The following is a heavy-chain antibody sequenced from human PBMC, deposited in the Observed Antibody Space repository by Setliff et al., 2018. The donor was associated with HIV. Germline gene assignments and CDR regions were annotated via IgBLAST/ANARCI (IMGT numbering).Heavy chain of an antibody. V-gene: IGHV3-15*01. CDR3: AGAVRDSEGNYNMDY. J-gene: IGHJ4*02. CDR1: GFTFSNAW. CDR2: IKSKTDGGTT. Sequence: GGSLRLSCAASGFTFSNAWMSWVRQAPGKGLEWVGRIKSKTDGGTTDYAAPVKGRVTISRDDSKNTLYLQMKSLKTEDTAVYYCAGAVRDSEGNYNMDYWGQGTLVTVSS. D-gene: IGHD3-22*01.